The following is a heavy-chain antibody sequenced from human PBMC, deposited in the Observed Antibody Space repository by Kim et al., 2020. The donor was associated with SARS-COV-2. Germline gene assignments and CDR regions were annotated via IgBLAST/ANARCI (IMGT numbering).Heavy chain of an antibody. V-gene: IGHV3-72*01. Sequence: TTGFEASVKGSFTISRDDSKTSLSLQMTSLRAEDTAVYYCARSREATVDYWGQGTLVTVSS. D-gene: IGHD1-26*01. CDR2: TT. CDR3: ARSREATVDY. J-gene: IGHJ4*02.